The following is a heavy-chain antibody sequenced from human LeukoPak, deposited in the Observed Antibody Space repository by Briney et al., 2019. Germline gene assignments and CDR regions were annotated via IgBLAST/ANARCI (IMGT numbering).Heavy chain of an antibody. Sequence: PSETLSLTCTVSGGSISSYYWSWIRQPRGKGLEWIGYIYYSGSTNYYPSLTSRVTISVDTSKNQFSLKLSSVTAADTAVYYCARGQGFGVVIIWVYYMDVWGKGTTVTVSS. CDR2: IYYSGST. CDR3: ARGQGFGVVIIWVYYMDV. CDR1: GGSISSYY. D-gene: IGHD3-3*01. J-gene: IGHJ6*03. V-gene: IGHV4-59*01.